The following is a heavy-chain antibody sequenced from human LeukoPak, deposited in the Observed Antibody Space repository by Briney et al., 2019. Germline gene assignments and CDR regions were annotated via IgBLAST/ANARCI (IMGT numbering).Heavy chain of an antibody. Sequence: GGSLRLSCAASGFTFSSCGMHWVRQAPGTGLGWVAFIRYDGSNKYYADSVKGRFTISRDNSKNTLYLQMNSLRAEDTAVYYCAKKSLVRQMGLYFDYWGQGTLVTVSS. J-gene: IGHJ4*02. V-gene: IGHV3-30*02. CDR1: GFTFSSCG. CDR3: AKKSLVRQMGLYFDY. CDR2: IRYDGSNK. D-gene: IGHD5-24*01.